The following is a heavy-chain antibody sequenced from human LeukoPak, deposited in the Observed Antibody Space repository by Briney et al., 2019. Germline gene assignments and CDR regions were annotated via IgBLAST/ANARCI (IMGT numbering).Heavy chain of an antibody. Sequence: GGSLRLSCAASGFTFSGSAMHWVRQASGKGLEWVGRIRSKANSYATAYAASVKGRFTISRDDSTNTAYLQMNSLKTEDTAVYYCSSTSAEGFAYWGQGTLVTVSS. CDR3: SSTSAEGFAY. V-gene: IGHV3-73*01. CDR2: IRSKANSYAT. D-gene: IGHD1-26*01. CDR1: GFTFSGSA. J-gene: IGHJ4*02.